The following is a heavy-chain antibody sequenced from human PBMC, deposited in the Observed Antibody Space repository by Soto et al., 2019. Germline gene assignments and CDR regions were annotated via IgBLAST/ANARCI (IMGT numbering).Heavy chain of an antibody. CDR3: RKDLLPHTVTTCGS. J-gene: IGHJ1*01. V-gene: IGHV3-30*18. CDR2: ISSDGNNK. D-gene: IGHD4-17*01. CDR1: GFTFDSYG. Sequence: QVQLVESGGGVVQPGRSLRLSCAASGFTFDSYGMHWVRQAPGKGLEWVAVISSDGNNKYYADSVKGRFTISRDNFKNTLYLQMSSLRADDTAVYYFRKDLLPHTVTTCGSWGQGPLVTVSS.